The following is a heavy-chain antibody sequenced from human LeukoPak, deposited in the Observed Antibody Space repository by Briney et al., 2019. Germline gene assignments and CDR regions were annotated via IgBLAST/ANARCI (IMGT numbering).Heavy chain of an antibody. CDR2: IIPIFGTA. J-gene: IGHJ4*02. CDR3: ARGRRGGYNGYYYFDY. V-gene: IGHV1-69*05. CDR1: GGTFSSYA. Sequence: VASVKVSCKASGGTFSSYAISWVRQAPGQGLEWMGGIIPIFGTANYAQKFQGRVTITTDESTSTAYMELSSLRSEDTAVYYCARGRRGGYNGYYYFDYWGQGTLVTVSS. D-gene: IGHD5-24*01.